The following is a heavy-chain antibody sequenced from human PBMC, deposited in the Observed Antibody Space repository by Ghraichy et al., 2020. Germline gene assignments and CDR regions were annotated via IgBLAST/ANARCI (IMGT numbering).Heavy chain of an antibody. J-gene: IGHJ4*02. Sequence: GGSLRLSCAASGFTFSSYAMGWVRQAPGKGLEWVSAISGSGGSTYYADSVKGRFTISRDNSKNTLYLQMNSLRAEDTAVYYCAKVSGVRGVTEYYFDYWGQGTLVTVSS. CDR1: GFTFSSYA. D-gene: IGHD3-10*01. CDR3: AKVSGVRGVTEYYFDY. CDR2: ISGSGGST. V-gene: IGHV3-23*01.